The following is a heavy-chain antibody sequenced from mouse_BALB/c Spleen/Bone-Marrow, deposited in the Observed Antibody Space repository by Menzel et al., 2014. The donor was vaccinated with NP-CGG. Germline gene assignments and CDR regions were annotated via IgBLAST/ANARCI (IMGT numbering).Heavy chain of an antibody. J-gene: IGHJ2*01. CDR2: ISPRSGST. Sequence: LQQSGSELVRPGASVKLSCKASCYIFANYWMHWVKQRHGQGLEWIGNISPRSGSTNYDEKFKSKATLTVDTSSATAYMYLNSLTSEDSAVYYCTRIFDYWGQGTILTVSS. CDR3: TRIFDY. V-gene: IGHV1S22*01. CDR1: CYIFANYW.